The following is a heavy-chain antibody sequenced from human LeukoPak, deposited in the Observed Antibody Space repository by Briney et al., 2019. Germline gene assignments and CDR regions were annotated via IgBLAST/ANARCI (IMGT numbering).Heavy chain of an antibody. CDR1: GYSFTDYW. CDR3: ATHYGGNSDFDS. J-gene: IGHJ4*02. D-gene: IGHD4-23*01. Sequence: GESLKISCKGSGYSFTDYWISWVRQMPGKGLEWMGRIDPSDSYTNYSPSSQGHITISADKSSSTAYLQWSSLKASDTAMYYCATHYGGNSDFDSWGQGTLVTVSS. CDR2: IDPSDSYT. V-gene: IGHV5-10-1*01.